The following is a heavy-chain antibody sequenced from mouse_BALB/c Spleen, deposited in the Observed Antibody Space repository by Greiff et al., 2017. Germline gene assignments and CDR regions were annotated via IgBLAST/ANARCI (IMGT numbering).Heavy chain of an antibody. CDR3: ARRGYDYDVGAMDY. V-gene: IGHV5-12-2*01. Sequence: EVNVVESGGGLVQPGGSLKLSCAASGFTFSSYTMSWVRQTPEKRLEWVAYISNGGGSTYYPDTVKGRFTISRDNAKNTLYLQMSSLKSEDTAMYYCARRGYDYDVGAMDYWGQGTSVTVSS. D-gene: IGHD2-4*01. CDR1: GFTFSSYT. CDR2: ISNGGGST. J-gene: IGHJ4*01.